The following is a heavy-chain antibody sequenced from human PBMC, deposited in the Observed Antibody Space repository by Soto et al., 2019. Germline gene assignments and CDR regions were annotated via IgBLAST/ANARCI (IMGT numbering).Heavy chain of an antibody. D-gene: IGHD6-19*01. CDR3: AKDRGGWYGYFQH. Sequence: EVQLLESGGGLVQPGGSLRLSCAASGFTFSSYAMSWVRQAPGKGLEWVSAISGSGGSTYYADSVKGRFTISRDNSKNTLYLQLNSLRAEDTAVYYCAKDRGGWYGYFQHWGQGTLVTVSS. CDR1: GFTFSSYA. J-gene: IGHJ1*01. CDR2: ISGSGGST. V-gene: IGHV3-23*01.